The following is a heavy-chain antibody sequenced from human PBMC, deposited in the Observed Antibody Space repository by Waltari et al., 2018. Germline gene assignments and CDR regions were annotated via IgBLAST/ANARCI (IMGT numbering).Heavy chain of an antibody. Sequence: QVQLVQSGAEVKKPGSSVKVSCKASGGTFSSYAISWVGRAPGQGLGWMGGIIPIFGTANYAQKFQGRVTITADESTSTAYMELSSLRSEDTAVYYCARDTRLNYDFWSGYYASFDYWGQGTLVTVSS. V-gene: IGHV1-69*01. CDR2: IIPIFGTA. D-gene: IGHD3-3*01. J-gene: IGHJ4*02. CDR3: ARDTRLNYDFWSGYYASFDY. CDR1: GGTFSSYA.